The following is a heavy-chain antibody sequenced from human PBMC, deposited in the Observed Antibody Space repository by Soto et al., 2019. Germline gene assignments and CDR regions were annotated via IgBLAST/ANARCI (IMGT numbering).Heavy chain of an antibody. Sequence: EAFLVESGGGLVQPGGSLRLSCAASGFTFSNYDMNWVRQAPGKGLEWVSYISHSGASIDYADSVRGRFTISRDNAKNSLYLQMNSLRAEDTAVYYCARDAPLPQGRWLNLDFWGPGTLVTVSS. V-gene: IGHV3-48*03. D-gene: IGHD5-12*01. J-gene: IGHJ4*02. CDR2: ISHSGASI. CDR3: ARDAPLPQGRWLNLDF. CDR1: GFTFSNYD.